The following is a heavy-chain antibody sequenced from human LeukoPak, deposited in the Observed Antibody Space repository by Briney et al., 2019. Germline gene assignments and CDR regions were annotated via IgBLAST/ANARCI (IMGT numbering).Heavy chain of an antibody. Sequence: PSETLSLTCVVYGGPFSSYFWSWIRQPPGKGLEWIGEINHSGSTNYNPSLKSRVTISVDKSKNHFSLKLNSVTAADTAMYYCMTESSGFPTRWGQGTLVTVSS. D-gene: IGHD3-22*01. V-gene: IGHV4-34*01. CDR3: MTESSGFPTR. CDR1: GGPFSSYF. CDR2: INHSGST. J-gene: IGHJ4*02.